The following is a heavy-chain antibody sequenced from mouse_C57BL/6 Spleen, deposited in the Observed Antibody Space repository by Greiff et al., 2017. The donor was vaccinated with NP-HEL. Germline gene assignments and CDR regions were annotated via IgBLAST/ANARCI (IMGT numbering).Heavy chain of an antibody. Sequence: VQLQQSGAELVRPGASVTLSCKASGYTFTDYEMHWVKQTPVHGLEWIGAIDPETGGTAYNQKFKGKAILTADKSSSTAYMALRSLTSEDSAVYYCTRFSSGYVAYWGQGTLVTVSA. CDR2: IDPETGGT. V-gene: IGHV1-15*01. D-gene: IGHD3-2*02. CDR1: GYTFTDYE. CDR3: TRFSSGYVAY. J-gene: IGHJ3*01.